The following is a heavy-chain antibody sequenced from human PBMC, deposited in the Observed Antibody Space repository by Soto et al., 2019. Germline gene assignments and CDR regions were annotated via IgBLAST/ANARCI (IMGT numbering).Heavy chain of an antibody. CDR3: ARHEATMFANWGLVGYFDY. J-gene: IGHJ4*02. Sequence: SETLSLTCTVSGGSISSYYWSWIRQPPGKGLEWIGYIYYSGSTNYNPSLKSRVTISVDTSKNQFSLKLSSVTAADTAVYYCARHEATMFANWGLVGYFDYWGQGTLVTVSS. V-gene: IGHV4-59*08. D-gene: IGHD7-27*01. CDR2: IYYSGST. CDR1: GGSISSYY.